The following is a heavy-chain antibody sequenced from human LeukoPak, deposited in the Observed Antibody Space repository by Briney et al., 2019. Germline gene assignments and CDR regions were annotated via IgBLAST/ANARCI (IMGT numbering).Heavy chain of an antibody. D-gene: IGHD2-21*02. CDR3: ARGYYCGGDCYSNDY. CDR1: GFTFSSYW. V-gene: IGHV3-74*01. Sequence: GGSLRLSCAASGFTFSSYWMHWVRQAPGKGLVWVSRIDSDGSSTSYADSVKGRSTISRDNAKNTLYLQMNSLRAEDTAVYYCARGYYCGGDCYSNDYWGQGTLVTVSS. J-gene: IGHJ4*02. CDR2: IDSDGSST.